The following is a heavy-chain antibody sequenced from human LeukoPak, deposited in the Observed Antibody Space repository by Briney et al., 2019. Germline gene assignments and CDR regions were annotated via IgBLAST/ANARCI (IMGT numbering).Heavy chain of an antibody. J-gene: IGHJ3*02. CDR2: IYYSGST. V-gene: IGHV4-39*01. Sequence: KPSETLFLTCTVSGGSIGSTTYYWGWIRQPPGKELECIGSIYYSGSTYYNPSLKSRVTISLDTSKNQFSLKLSSVTAADTAVYYCARHKQSGTYYDAFDIWGQGTMVTVSS. CDR3: ARHKQSGTYYDAFDI. CDR1: GGSIGSTTYY. D-gene: IGHD1-26*01.